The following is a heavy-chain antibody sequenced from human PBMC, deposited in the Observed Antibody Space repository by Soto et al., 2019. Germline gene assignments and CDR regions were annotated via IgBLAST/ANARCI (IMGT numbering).Heavy chain of an antibody. D-gene: IGHD3-3*01. Sequence: SETLSLTCAVYGGSFSGYYWSWIRQPPGKGLEWIGEINHSGSTNYNPSLKSRVTISVDTSKNQFSLKLSSVTAADTAVYYCARGDFWSGYYLPWYNFDYWGQGTLVTVSS. CDR3: ARGDFWSGYYLPWYNFDY. V-gene: IGHV4-34*01. J-gene: IGHJ4*02. CDR2: INHSGST. CDR1: GGSFSGYY.